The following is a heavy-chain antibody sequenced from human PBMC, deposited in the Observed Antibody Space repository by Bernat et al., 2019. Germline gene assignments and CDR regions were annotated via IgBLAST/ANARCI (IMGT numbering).Heavy chain of an antibody. Sequence: EVQLVESGGGLVQPGGSLRLSCVASGFTFSSYGMNWVRQAPGKGLEWVAHISTGDSPIYYADSVKGRFTISRDNAKNSLYLQMNGLRAEDMAVYYCSRRGALEIWGQGTMVTVSS. CDR2: ISTGDSPI. CDR3: SRRGALEI. V-gene: IGHV3-48*01. CDR1: GFTFSSYG. J-gene: IGHJ3*02.